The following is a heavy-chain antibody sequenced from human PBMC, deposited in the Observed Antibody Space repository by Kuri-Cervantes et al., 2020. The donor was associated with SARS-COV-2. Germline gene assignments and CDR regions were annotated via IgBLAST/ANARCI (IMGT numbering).Heavy chain of an antibody. CDR2: IYYSGST. J-gene: IGHJ4*02. Sequence: ESLKISCAVYGGSFSGYYWSWIRQPPGKGLEWIGSIYYSGSTYYNPSLKSRVTISVDTSKNQFSLKLSSVTAADTAVYYCARVGSALRRDFDYWGQGTLVTVSS. V-gene: IGHV4-34*01. CDR3: ARVGSALRRDFDY. D-gene: IGHD6-25*01. CDR1: GGSFSGYY.